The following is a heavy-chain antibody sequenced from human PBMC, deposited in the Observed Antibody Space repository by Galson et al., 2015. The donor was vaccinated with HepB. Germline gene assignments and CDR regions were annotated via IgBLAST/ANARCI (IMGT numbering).Heavy chain of an antibody. CDR3: ARTRLSSGGLYYFDY. V-gene: IGHV2-70*04. CDR1: GFSLTTTGMR. D-gene: IGHD2-15*01. CDR2: IDWGDDK. Sequence: PALVKPTQTLTLTCTFSGFSLTTTGMRVSWIRQPPGKALEWLGRIDWGDDKFYSTSLRTRLTISKGTSDKQEVLTMTNMDPVDTATYFCARTRLSSGGLYYFDYWGQGTLVTVSS. J-gene: IGHJ4*02.